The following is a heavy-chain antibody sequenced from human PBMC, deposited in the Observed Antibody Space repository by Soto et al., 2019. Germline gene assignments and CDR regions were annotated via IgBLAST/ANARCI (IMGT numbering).Heavy chain of an antibody. J-gene: IGHJ4*02. V-gene: IGHV4-30-2*01. CDR3: ARRYGSCFDY. CDR2: IYHSGYT. Sequence: SETLSLTCAVSGGCISSGGYARNWIRQPPGKGLEWIGYIYHSGYTSYNPSLKNRVTISVDKSKNQFSLKLSSVTAADTAVDYCARRYGSCFDYWGQGTLVNVSS. CDR1: GGCISSGGYA. D-gene: IGHD5-18*01.